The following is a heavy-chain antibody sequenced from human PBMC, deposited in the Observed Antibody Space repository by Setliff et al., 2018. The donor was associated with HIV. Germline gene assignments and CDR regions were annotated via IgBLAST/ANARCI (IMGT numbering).Heavy chain of an antibody. Sequence: PSETLSLTCSVSGDSVSSRSYYWGWIRQSPGKGLEWIGYIYNSGRTNYNPSLTSRVTISVDTSKNQFSLKLSSVTVADTAVYFCARDLHANYHVVEIWGPGTMVTVSS. V-gene: IGHV4-61*01. CDR2: IYNSGRT. D-gene: IGHD2-15*01. CDR1: GDSVSSRSYY. J-gene: IGHJ3*02. CDR3: ARDLHANYHVVEI.